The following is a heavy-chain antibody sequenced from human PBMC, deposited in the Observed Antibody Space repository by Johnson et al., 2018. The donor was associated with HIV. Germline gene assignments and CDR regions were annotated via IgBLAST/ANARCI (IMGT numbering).Heavy chain of an antibody. CDR2: IATTGDP. CDR1: GFSVRSYD. CDR3: AKDIGDGYNRWGAFDF. Sequence: VQLVESGGGLVQPGRSLRLSCAASGFSVRSYDMHWVRQVPGKGLEWVSGIATTGDPYYPGSEKGRFTISRDNSKNTLFLQMSSLRAEDAAVYYCAKDIGDGYNRWGAFDFWGQGTMVTVSS. V-gene: IGHV3-13*05. J-gene: IGHJ3*01. D-gene: IGHD5-24*01.